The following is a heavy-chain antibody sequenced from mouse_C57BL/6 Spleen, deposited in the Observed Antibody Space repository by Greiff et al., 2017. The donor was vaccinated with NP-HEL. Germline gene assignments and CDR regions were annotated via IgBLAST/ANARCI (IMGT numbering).Heavy chain of an antibody. Sequence: VQLQQPGAELVRPGSSVKLSCKASGYTFTSYWMHWVKQRPIQGLEWIGNIDPSDSETHYNQKFKDKATLTVDKSSSTAYMQLSSLTSEDSAVYYCARSSYSNYEGYFDYWGQGTTLTVSS. CDR2: IDPSDSET. CDR3: ARSSYSNYEGYFDY. D-gene: IGHD2-5*01. V-gene: IGHV1-52*01. CDR1: GYTFTSYW. J-gene: IGHJ2*01.